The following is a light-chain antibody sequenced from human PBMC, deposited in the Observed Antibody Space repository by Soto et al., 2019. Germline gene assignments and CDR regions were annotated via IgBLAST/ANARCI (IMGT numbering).Light chain of an antibody. V-gene: IGLV2-14*03. CDR2: DVS. J-gene: IGLJ3*02. CDR3: SSYTSSSTLWL. CDR1: SSDVGGSDY. Sequence: QSALTQPASVSGSPGQSITISCTGSSSDVGGSDYVSWYQEHPGKAPKLMIYDVSNRPSGVSNRFSGSKSGNTASLTISGLQAEDEADYYCSSYTSSSTLWLFGGGTQLTVL.